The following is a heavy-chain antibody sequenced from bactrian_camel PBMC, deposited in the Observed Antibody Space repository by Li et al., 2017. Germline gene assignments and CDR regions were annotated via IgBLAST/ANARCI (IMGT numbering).Heavy chain of an antibody. J-gene: IGHJ4*01. CDR2: IGGDGGDS. CDR1: GPTFSAYY. CDR3: ATPAYDY. V-gene: IGHV3-2*01. Sequence: VQLVESGGGLVQPGGSLTLSCAASGPTFSAYYMSWVRQAPGQGPEWVSSIGGDGGDSLYADSVKGRFTISKDNAKNTVYLQINSLKSEDTALYYCATPAYDYWGQGTQVTVS.